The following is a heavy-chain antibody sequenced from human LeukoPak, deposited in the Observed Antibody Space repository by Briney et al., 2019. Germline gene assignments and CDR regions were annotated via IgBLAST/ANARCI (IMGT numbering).Heavy chain of an antibody. V-gene: IGHV3-23*01. CDR2: ISSSGSTI. J-gene: IGHJ4*02. CDR3: AKGAEMTTVVTTYFDY. Sequence: GGSLRLSCAASGFTFSSYGMSWVRQAPGKGLEWVSYISSSGSTIYYADSVKGRFTISRDNSKNTLYLQMNSLRAEDTAVYYCAKGAEMTTVVTTYFDYWGQGTLVTVSS. CDR1: GFTFSSYG. D-gene: IGHD4-23*01.